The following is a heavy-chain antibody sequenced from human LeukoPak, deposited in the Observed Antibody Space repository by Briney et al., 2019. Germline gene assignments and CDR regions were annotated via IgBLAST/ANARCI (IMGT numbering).Heavy chain of an antibody. CDR3: AREADCSGGSCYSVVPFDY. J-gene: IGHJ4*02. CDR1: GGTFSSYA. V-gene: IGHV1-69*06. Sequence: SVKVSCKASGGTFSSYAISWVRQAPGQGLEWMGGIIPIFGTANYAQKFQGRVTITADKSTSTAYMELSSLRSEDTAVYYCAREADCSGGSCYSVVPFDYWGQGTLVTVSS. CDR2: IIPIFGTA. D-gene: IGHD2-15*01.